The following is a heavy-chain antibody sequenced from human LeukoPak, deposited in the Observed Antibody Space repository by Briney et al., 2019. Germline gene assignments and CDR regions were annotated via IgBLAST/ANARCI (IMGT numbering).Heavy chain of an antibody. D-gene: IGHD3-22*01. J-gene: IGHJ4*02. CDR3: TTHYYDSSEDY. Sequence: PGGSLRLSCAASGFTFSNAWMSWVRQAPGKGLEWVGRIKSKTDGGTTDYAAPVKGRFTISRDDSKNTLYLQVNSLKTEDTAVYYCTTHYYDSSEDYWGQGTLVTVSS. CDR1: GFTFSNAW. CDR2: IKSKTDGGTT. V-gene: IGHV3-15*01.